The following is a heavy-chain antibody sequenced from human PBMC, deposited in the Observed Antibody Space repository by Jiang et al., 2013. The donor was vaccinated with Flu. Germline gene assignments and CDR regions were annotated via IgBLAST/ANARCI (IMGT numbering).Heavy chain of an antibody. CDR3: ARSSGSSWDHYQYGMFV. CDR2: ISTISGSA. Sequence: SGAEVKKPGSSVRVSCKSSGGTFSSYSFSWVRQAPGKGLEWVGGISTISGSADYAQTFEGRVTIEADKSTSAVYMEINNLRPEDMAVYFCARSSGSSWDHYQYGMFVWGQGTTLTVPS. V-gene: IGHV1-69*06. CDR1: GGTFSSYS. J-gene: IGHJ6*02. D-gene: IGHD3-10*01.